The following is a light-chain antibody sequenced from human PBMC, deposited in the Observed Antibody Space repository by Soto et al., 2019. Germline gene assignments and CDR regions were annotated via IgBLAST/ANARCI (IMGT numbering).Light chain of an antibody. CDR3: SSYTNINTRACV. J-gene: IGLJ1*01. Sequence: QSVLTQPASVSGSPGQSITISCTGTSGGIGSYNRVSWYQQHPGKAPKLIIYEVTDRPSGVSNRFSGSKSGNTASLTISGLQAEDEAEYYCSSYTNINTRACVFGPGTKVTVX. V-gene: IGLV2-14*01. CDR1: SGGIGSYNR. CDR2: EVT.